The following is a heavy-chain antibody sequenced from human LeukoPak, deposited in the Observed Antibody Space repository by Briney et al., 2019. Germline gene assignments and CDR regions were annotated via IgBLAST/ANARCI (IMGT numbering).Heavy chain of an antibody. V-gene: IGHV3-23*01. D-gene: IGHD3-10*01. Sequence: PGGSLRLSCAASGFTFSSYAMSWVRQAPGKGLEGVSAISSSVGSTYYADSVKGRFSIFRDNSKNTLSLQMNSLRAEDTAVYYCAKDDRSVVRGTSDFWGQGSLVTVSS. CDR3: AKDDRSVVRGTSDF. CDR1: GFTFSSYA. J-gene: IGHJ4*02. CDR2: ISSSVGST.